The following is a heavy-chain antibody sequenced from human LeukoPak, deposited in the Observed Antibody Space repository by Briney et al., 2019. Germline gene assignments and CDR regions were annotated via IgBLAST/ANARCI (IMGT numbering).Heavy chain of an antibody. D-gene: IGHD6-13*01. CDR1: GFTFSSYG. V-gene: IGHV3-23*01. CDR2: ISGSGGTT. J-gene: IGHJ4*02. CDR3: AILAAAGMRDFDY. Sequence: GGSLRLSCAASGFTFSSYGMSWVRQAPGKGLEWVSAISGSGGTTYYADSVKGRFTISRDNSKNTLYLQMNSLRAEDTAVYYCAILAAAGMRDFDYWGQGTLVTVSS.